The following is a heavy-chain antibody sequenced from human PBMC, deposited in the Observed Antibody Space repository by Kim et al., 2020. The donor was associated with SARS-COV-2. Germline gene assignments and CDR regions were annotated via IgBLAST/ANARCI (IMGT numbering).Heavy chain of an antibody. CDR3: ARSVLVCTGGVCHYYYYGMDV. J-gene: IGHJ6*02. CDR1: GGSISSSNW. CDR2: IYHSGST. V-gene: IGHV4-4*02. Sequence: SETLSLTCAVSGGSISSSNWWSWVRQPPGKGLEWIGEIYHSGSTNYNPSLKSRVTISVDKSKNQFSLKLSSVTAADTAVYYCARSVLVCTGGVCHYYYYGMDVWGQGTTVTVSS. D-gene: IGHD2-8*02.